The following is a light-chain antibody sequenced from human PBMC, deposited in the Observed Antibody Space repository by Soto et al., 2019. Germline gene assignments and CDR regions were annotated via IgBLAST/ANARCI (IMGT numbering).Light chain of an antibody. CDR3: QQYNSYSPET. CDR2: DAS. CDR1: QSISRW. J-gene: IGKJ1*01. Sequence: DIHMTHSPSTLSSALVDRVTITCRASQSISRWLAWYQQKPGKAPNLLIYDASSLESGVPSRFSGSGSGTEFTLTITSLQPDDFATYYCQQYNSYSPETFGQGTKVDIK. V-gene: IGKV1-5*01.